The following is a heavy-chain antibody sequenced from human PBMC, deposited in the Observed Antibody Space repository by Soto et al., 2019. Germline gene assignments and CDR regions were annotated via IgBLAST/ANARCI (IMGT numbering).Heavy chain of an antibody. V-gene: IGHV3-30*18. CDR3: AKDQSIVVVPAALFDY. D-gene: IGHD2-2*01. J-gene: IGHJ4*02. Sequence: QVQLVESGGGVVQPGRSLRLSCAASGFTFSSYGMHWVRQAPGKGLEWVAVISYDGSNKYYADSVKGRFTISRDNSKKTMYLQMNSLRAEDTAVYYCAKDQSIVVVPAALFDYWGQGTLVTVSS. CDR1: GFTFSSYG. CDR2: ISYDGSNK.